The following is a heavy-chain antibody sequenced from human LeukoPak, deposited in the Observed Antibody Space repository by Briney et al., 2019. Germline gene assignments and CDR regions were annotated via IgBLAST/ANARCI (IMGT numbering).Heavy chain of an antibody. D-gene: IGHD3-16*02. Sequence: ASVKVSCKASGYTFTGYYMHWVRQAPGRGLEWMGWINPNSGGTNYAQKFQGRVTMTRDTSISTAYMELSRLRSDDTAVYYCARGRRRSMITFGGVIVIWFDPWGQGTLVTVSS. CDR2: INPNSGGT. J-gene: IGHJ5*02. CDR1: GYTFTGYY. V-gene: IGHV1-2*02. CDR3: ARGRRRSMITFGGVIVIWFDP.